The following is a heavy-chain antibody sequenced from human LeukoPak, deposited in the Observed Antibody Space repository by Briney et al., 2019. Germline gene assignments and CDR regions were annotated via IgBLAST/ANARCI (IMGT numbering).Heavy chain of an antibody. CDR1: GFTFSIHT. CDR3: ARVVNSYGPVDY. V-gene: IGHV3-21*01. J-gene: IGHJ4*02. D-gene: IGHD5-18*01. Sequence: GGSLRLSCAASGFTFSIHTMSWVRQAPGKGLEWVSCISTTSSYIYYADSVKGRFTISRDNAEDSLYLQMNSLRAEDTAVYYCARVVNSYGPVDYWGQGTLVTVSS. CDR2: ISTTSSYI.